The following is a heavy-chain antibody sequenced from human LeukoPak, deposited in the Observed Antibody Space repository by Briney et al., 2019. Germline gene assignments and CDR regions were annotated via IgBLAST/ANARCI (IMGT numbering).Heavy chain of an antibody. CDR1: GYTFTSYD. Sequence: ASVKVSCKASGYTFTSYDINWVRQATGRGLEWMGWMNPNSGNTGYAQKFQGRVTMTRNTSISTAYMELSSLRSEDTAVYYCARGTPYYYDSSGYYLYYYYYYGMDVWGQGTTVTVSS. V-gene: IGHV1-8*01. D-gene: IGHD3-22*01. CDR2: MNPNSGNT. J-gene: IGHJ6*02. CDR3: ARGTPYYYDSSGYYLYYYYYYGMDV.